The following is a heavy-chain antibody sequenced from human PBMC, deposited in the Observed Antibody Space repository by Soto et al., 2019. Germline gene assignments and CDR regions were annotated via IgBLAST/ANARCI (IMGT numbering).Heavy chain of an antibody. CDR2: VCYSGRT. V-gene: IGHV4-59*01. J-gene: IGHJ6*03. CDR1: GGSISTYY. D-gene: IGHD2-15*01. CDR3: ARSGVVVTGALFLGPEKKTHDCQYYMDV. Sequence: QVQLQESRPGLVKPSATLSLTCTASGGSISTYYWSWIRQPPGKGLEWIVYVCYSGRTNYTPSLESRATRSGCASNNQCALNMNSGTAADTAVYYRARSGVVVTGALFLGPEKKTHDCQYYMDVWGKGTTVTVSS.